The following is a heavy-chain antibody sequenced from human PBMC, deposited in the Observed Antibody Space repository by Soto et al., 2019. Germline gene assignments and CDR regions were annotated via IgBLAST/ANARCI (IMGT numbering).Heavy chain of an antibody. CDR1: GGSISSGGYY. CDR2: IYYSGST. Sequence: LSLTCTVSGGSISSGGYYWSWIRQHPGKGLEWIGYIYYSGSTYYNPSLKSRVTISVDTSKNQFSLKLSSVTAADTAVYYCARVDRTAETYYFDYWGQGTLVTVSS. D-gene: IGHD2-21*02. J-gene: IGHJ4*02. CDR3: ARVDRTAETYYFDY. V-gene: IGHV4-31*03.